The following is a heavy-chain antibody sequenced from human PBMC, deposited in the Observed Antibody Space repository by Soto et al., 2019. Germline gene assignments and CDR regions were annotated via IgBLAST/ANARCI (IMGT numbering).Heavy chain of an antibody. CDR2: ISGSGGST. CDR3: AKEYLAGASYDYIWGSSSVFGY. CDR1: GFTFSSYA. J-gene: IGHJ4*02. V-gene: IGHV3-23*01. Sequence: GGSLRLSCAASGFTFSSYAMSWVRQAPGKGLEWVSIISGSGGSTYYADSVKGRFTISRDNSKNTLYLQMNSLRAEDTAVYYCAKEYLAGASYDYIWGSSSVFGYWGQGTLVTVSS. D-gene: IGHD3-16*01.